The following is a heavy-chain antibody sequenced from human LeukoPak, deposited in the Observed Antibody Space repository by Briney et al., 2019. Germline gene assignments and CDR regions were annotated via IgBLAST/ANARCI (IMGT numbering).Heavy chain of an antibody. Sequence: SETLSLTCTVSGGSISSYYWSWIRQPPGKGLEWIGYIYYSGSTNYNPSLKSRVTISVEPSKNQFSLKLSSVTAADTAVYYCAREPGIAVAGPGDAFDIWGQGTMVTVSS. CDR1: GGSISSYY. CDR3: AREPGIAVAGPGDAFDI. V-gene: IGHV4-59*01. J-gene: IGHJ3*02. CDR2: IYYSGST. D-gene: IGHD6-19*01.